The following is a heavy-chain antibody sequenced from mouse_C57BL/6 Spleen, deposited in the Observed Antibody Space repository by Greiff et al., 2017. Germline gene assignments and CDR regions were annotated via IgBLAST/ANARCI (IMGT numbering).Heavy chain of an antibody. Sequence: VQLQQPGAELVMPGASVKLSCKASGYTFTSYWMHWVKQRPGQGLEWIGEIDPSDSYTNYNQKFKGKSTLTVDKSSSTAYMQLSSLTSEDSAVYYCARSGKIGFYAMDYWGQGTSVTVSS. D-gene: IGHD3-1*01. CDR3: ARSGKIGFYAMDY. J-gene: IGHJ4*01. CDR1: GYTFTSYW. CDR2: IDPSDSYT. V-gene: IGHV1-69*01.